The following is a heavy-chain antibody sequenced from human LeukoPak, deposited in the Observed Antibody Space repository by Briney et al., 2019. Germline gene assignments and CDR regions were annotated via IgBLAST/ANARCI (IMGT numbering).Heavy chain of an antibody. CDR1: GFTFSSYW. Sequence: GGSLRLSCAASGFTFSSYWMSWVRQAPGKGLEWVAHIKEGGRDKYYVDSVKGRFTISRDSAKNSLYLQMNSLREEDTAVYYCARERGWFDIWGQGTLVTVSS. CDR3: ARERGWFDI. V-gene: IGHV3-7*05. J-gene: IGHJ5*02. CDR2: IKEGGRDK.